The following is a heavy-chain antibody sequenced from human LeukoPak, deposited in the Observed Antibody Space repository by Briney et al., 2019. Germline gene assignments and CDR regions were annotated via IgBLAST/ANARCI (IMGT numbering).Heavy chain of an antibody. CDR3: ARDLLGWELHYFDY. CDR1: GFTFRSYN. D-gene: IGHD1-26*01. Sequence: TTGGSLRLSCAASGFTFRSYNMNWVRQAPGKGLEWVSSIRGSSSYIYYADSGKGRFSISRDNAKNSLYLQMNSLRAEDTAVYYCARDLLGWELHYFDYWGQGTLVTVSS. J-gene: IGHJ4*02. CDR2: IRGSSSYI. V-gene: IGHV3-21*01.